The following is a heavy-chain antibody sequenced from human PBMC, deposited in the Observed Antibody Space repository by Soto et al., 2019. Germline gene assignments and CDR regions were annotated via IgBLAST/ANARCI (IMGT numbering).Heavy chain of an antibody. CDR1: GATFSSYA. CDR2: IVPTVDTS. J-gene: IGHJ4*02. CDR3: AKDRVPNDSSGYYSILTDS. V-gene: IGHV1-69*06. D-gene: IGHD3-22*01. Sequence: GASVKVSCKTSGATFSSYAITWVRQAPGQGLEWMGGIVPTVDTSTYAQKFQGRVTITADKFTNTVYMELSSLRSDDTAVYYCAKDRVPNDSSGYYSILTDSWGQGTVVTVSS.